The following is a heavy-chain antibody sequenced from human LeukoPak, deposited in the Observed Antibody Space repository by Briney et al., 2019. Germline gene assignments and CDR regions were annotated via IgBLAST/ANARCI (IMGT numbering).Heavy chain of an antibody. D-gene: IGHD3-22*01. J-gene: IGHJ3*02. CDR2: IYYSGRT. CDR1: GGSISTYY. Sequence: KPSETLSLTCTVSGGSISTYYWNWIRQPPGKGLEWIGYIYYSGRTNYNPSLKSRVSISIDTSKNQFSLKLSSVTAADTAFYYCARDPYYDSSGYYYDDAFDIWGQGTMVTVSS. CDR3: ARDPYYDSSGYYYDDAFDI. V-gene: IGHV4-59*01.